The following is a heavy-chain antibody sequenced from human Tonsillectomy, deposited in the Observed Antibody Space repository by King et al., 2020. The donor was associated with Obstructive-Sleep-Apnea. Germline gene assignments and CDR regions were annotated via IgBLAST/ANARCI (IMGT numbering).Heavy chain of an antibody. D-gene: IGHD5-18*01. CDR2: IYYSGST. Sequence: QLQESGPGLVKPSETLSLTCTVSGGSISSYYWSWIRQPPGKGLEWIGYIYYSGSTNYNPSLKSRVTISVDTSKNQFSLTLSAVTAADTAVYYCAREGTAMVYFDYWGQGTLVTVSS. J-gene: IGHJ4*02. V-gene: IGHV4-59*01. CDR1: GGSISSYY. CDR3: AREGTAMVYFDY.